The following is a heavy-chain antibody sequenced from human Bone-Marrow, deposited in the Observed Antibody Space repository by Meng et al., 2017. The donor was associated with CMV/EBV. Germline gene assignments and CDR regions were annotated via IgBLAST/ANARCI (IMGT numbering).Heavy chain of an antibody. CDR3: ARLGGDVDY. CDR1: GDSVSSKSAA. V-gene: IGHV6-1*01. D-gene: IGHD3-16*01. CDR2: TYYRSKWNN. J-gene: IGHJ4*02. Sequence: CAISGDSVSSKSAAWNWIRQSPSRGLEWLGRTYYRSKWNNENAVSVKSRIIITPDTSKNQFSLQLNSVTPDDTAVYYCARLGGDVDYWGQGTLVTVSS.